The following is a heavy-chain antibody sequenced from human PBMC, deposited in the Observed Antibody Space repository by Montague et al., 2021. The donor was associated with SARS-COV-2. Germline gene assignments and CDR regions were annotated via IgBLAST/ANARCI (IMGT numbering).Heavy chain of an antibody. Sequence: SEILSLTCAVHGGSFSTYSWNWIRQPPGKGLEWIGEIHHGGSTNYNPSLKSRVTISADTSKNQFSLKLTSVAAADTAVYCCARLGDGIVPSPILGLGPYYSFYYMDVWGKGTTVTVSS. J-gene: IGHJ6*03. CDR1: GGSFSTYS. V-gene: IGHV4-34*01. CDR3: ARLGDGIVPSPILGLGPYYSFYYMDV. D-gene: IGHD2-2*02. CDR2: IHHGGST.